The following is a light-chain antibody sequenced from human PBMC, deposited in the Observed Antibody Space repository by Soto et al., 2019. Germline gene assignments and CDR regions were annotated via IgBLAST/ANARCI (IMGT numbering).Light chain of an antibody. Sequence: DIQMTQSPSTLSASVGDRVTITCRASQSISGWLAWYQQRPGKAPKLLIYDASSLDSGVPSRFSGSGSGTEFTLTIGGLQPDDFATYYCQQYSGYSLFTFGPGTKVDIK. CDR2: DAS. V-gene: IGKV1-5*01. CDR1: QSISGW. J-gene: IGKJ3*01. CDR3: QQYSGYSLFT.